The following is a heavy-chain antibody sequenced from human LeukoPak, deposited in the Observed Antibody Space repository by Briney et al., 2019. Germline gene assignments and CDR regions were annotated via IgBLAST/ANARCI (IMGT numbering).Heavy chain of an antibody. CDR3: ARATVPAAIPDYFDY. D-gene: IGHD2-2*02. Sequence: GGSLRLSCAASGFTFNSYSMNWVRQVPGKGLEWVSSISSSSSYIYYADSVKGRFTISRDNAKNSLYLQMNSLRAEDTAVYYCARATVPAAIPDYFDYWGQGTLVTVSS. V-gene: IGHV3-21*01. CDR1: GFTFNSYS. J-gene: IGHJ4*02. CDR2: ISSSSSYI.